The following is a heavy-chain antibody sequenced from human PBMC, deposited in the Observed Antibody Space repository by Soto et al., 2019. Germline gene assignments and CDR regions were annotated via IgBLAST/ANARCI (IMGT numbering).Heavy chain of an antibody. CDR1: GYTFTGYY. D-gene: IGHD1-7*01. J-gene: IGHJ6*02. CDR3: ARGETGTPLYYGMDV. Sequence: QVQLVQSGAEVKKPGASVKVSCKASGYTFTGYYMHWVRQAPGQGLEWMGWINPNSGGTNYAQKFQGWVTMTRDTSISRAYMELSRLRSDDTAVDYCARGETGTPLYYGMDVWGQGTTVTVSS. V-gene: IGHV1-2*04. CDR2: INPNSGGT.